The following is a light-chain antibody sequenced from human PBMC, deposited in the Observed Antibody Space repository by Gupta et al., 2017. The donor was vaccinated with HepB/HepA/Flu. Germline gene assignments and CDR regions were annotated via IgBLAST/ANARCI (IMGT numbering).Light chain of an antibody. Sequence: QLVLTQSPSASASLGASVKPTCTLSSGHSTYAIAWHQQQPEKGPRYLMKVTGDGSHSKGDGIPDRFSGSSSGAERYLTISSLQSEDEADYYCQTWATGIRVFGGGTKLTVL. J-gene: IGLJ3*02. CDR1: SGHSTYA. CDR3: QTWATGIRV. V-gene: IGLV4-69*01. CDR2: VTGDGSH.